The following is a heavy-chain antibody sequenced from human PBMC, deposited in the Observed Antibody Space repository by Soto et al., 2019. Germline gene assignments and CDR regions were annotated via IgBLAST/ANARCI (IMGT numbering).Heavy chain of an antibody. J-gene: IGHJ6*02. Sequence: GGSLRLSCAASGFTFSSYSMNWVRQAPGKGLEWVSYISSSSSTIYYADSVKGRFTISRDNAKNSLYLQMNSLRDEDTAVYYCARDGRATSSGWYISYYGMDVWGQGTTVTVSS. CDR1: GFTFSSYS. CDR3: ARDGRATSSGWYISYYGMDV. D-gene: IGHD6-19*01. V-gene: IGHV3-48*02. CDR2: ISSSSSTI.